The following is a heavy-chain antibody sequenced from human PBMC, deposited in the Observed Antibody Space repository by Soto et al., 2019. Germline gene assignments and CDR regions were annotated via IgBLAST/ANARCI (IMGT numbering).Heavy chain of an antibody. Sequence: QVQLQESGPGLVKPSETLSLTCTVSGGSFSGYYWTWIRQPPGKGLEWMGYMSYSGSTNYNPSLKSRVTISLDTSKNQFSLKLSSVSAAATAVYYCARQAEGYDWGFDSWGQGTLVTVSS. CDR3: ARQAEGYDWGFDS. D-gene: IGHD5-12*01. V-gene: IGHV4-59*08. CDR1: GGSFSGYY. CDR2: MSYSGST. J-gene: IGHJ4*02.